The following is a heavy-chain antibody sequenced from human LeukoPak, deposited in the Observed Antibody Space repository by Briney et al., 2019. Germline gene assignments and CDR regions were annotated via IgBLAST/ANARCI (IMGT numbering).Heavy chain of an antibody. CDR1: GGSINTGSYY. CDR2: IDRTGTT. CDR3: ARTIRITIPYYYYMDV. V-gene: IGHV4-61*02. J-gene: IGHJ6*03. D-gene: IGHD3-3*01. Sequence: SQTLSLTCTVSGGSINTGSYYWTWIRQPAGKGLEWIGRIDRTGTTNYNPSLKSRVSISIDTSENQFSLNLNSVTAADTAVYYCARTIRITIPYYYYMDVWGKGTTVTVSS.